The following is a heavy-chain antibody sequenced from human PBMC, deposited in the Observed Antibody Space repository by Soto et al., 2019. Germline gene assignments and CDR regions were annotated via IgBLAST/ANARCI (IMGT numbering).Heavy chain of an antibody. J-gene: IGHJ4*02. CDR3: AKGSKFTIFSPNDY. V-gene: IGHV3-23*01. D-gene: IGHD3-3*01. Sequence: EVQVLESGGGLVQPGGSLRLSCAASGFTFSTYAMTWVRQAPGKGLEWVSALSGNSGTTYFADSVKGRFTIPRDNSRNTVYLQMSSLRAEDTALYYCAKGSKFTIFSPNDYWGQGTLVTVSS. CDR1: GFTFSTYA. CDR2: LSGNSGTT.